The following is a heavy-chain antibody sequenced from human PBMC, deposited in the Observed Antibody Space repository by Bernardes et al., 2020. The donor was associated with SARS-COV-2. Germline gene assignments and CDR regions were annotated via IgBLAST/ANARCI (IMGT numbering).Heavy chain of an antibody. D-gene: IGHD3-9*01. CDR2: MNPNSGNT. CDR3: ARVGRYFDPFDY. V-gene: IGHV1-8*01. CDR1: GYTFTSYD. J-gene: IGHJ4*02. Sequence: ASVKVSCKASGYTFTSYDINWVRQATGQGLEWMGWMNPNSGNTGYAQKFQGRVTMTRNTSISTAYMELSSLRSEDTAVYYCARVGRYFDPFDYWGQGTLVTVSS.